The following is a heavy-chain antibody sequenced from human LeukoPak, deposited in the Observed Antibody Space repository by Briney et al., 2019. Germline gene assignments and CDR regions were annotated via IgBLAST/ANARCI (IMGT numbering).Heavy chain of an antibody. Sequence: PSETLSLTCAVSGGSISSGGYSWSWIRQPPGKGLEWIGYIYHSGSTNYNPSLKSRVTISVDTSKNQFSLKLSSVTAADTAVYYCARLRGSPKIYWGQGTLVTVSS. CDR3: ARLRGSPKIY. V-gene: IGHV4-30-2*01. CDR2: IYHSGST. CDR1: GGSISSGGYS. D-gene: IGHD1-26*01. J-gene: IGHJ4*02.